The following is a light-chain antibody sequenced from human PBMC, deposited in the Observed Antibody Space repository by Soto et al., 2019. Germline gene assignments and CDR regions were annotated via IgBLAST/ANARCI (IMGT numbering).Light chain of an antibody. J-gene: IGKJ1*01. CDR1: QSVSSNY. CDR2: GAS. CDR3: QQYGSSPRT. Sequence: EIVLTQSPDTLSVSPGERATLSCRASQSVSSNYLAWYQQKAGQAPRLLINGASRRATGITDRFSGSGCGKDFTVTISRLEPEDFAVYFCQQYGSSPRTFGQGTKVEIK. V-gene: IGKV3-20*01.